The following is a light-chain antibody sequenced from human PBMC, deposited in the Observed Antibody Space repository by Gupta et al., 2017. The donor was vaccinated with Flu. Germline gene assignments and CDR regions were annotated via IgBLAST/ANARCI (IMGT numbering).Light chain of an antibody. CDR1: SIGGKN. CDR3: QVWESSSDNPGV. Sequence: TASTPCGGNSIGGKNVHCFQQKPGQAPVLIVYDDTVRHSGYPERISGSNSGNTATLTMSRVGAGDEDDYYCQVWESSSDNPGVFGGGTKLTVL. J-gene: IGLJ3*02. V-gene: IGLV3-21*02. CDR2: DDT.